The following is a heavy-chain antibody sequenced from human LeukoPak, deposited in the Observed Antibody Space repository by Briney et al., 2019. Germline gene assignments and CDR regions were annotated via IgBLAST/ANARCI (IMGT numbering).Heavy chain of an antibody. D-gene: IGHD3-10*01. Sequence: PSETLSLTCTVSGGSISSGDYYWSWIRQPPGKGLEWIGYIYYSGSTYYNPSLKSRVTISVDTSKNQFSLKLSSVTAADTAVYYCARFLVEVLWFGELSYAFDIWGQGTMVTVSS. CDR1: GGSISSGDYY. CDR2: IYYSGST. J-gene: IGHJ3*02. V-gene: IGHV4-30-4*01. CDR3: ARFLVEVLWFGELSYAFDI.